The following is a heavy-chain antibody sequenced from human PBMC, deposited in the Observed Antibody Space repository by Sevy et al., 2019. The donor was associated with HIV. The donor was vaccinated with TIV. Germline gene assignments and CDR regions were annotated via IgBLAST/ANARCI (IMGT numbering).Heavy chain of an antibody. J-gene: IGHJ6*02. Sequence: GGSLRLSCAASGFTFSSYGMHWVRQAPGKGLEWVAFIRYDGSNKYYADSVKGRFTISRDNSKNTLYLQMNSLRAEDTAMYYCAKALAAAGTRYGMDVWGQGTTVTVSS. CDR2: IRYDGSNK. D-gene: IGHD6-13*01. V-gene: IGHV3-30*02. CDR3: AKALAAAGTRYGMDV. CDR1: GFTFSSYG.